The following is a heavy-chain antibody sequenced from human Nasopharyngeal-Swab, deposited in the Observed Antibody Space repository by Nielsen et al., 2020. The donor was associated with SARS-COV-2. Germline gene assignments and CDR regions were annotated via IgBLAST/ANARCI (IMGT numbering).Heavy chain of an antibody. Sequence: SETLFLTCAVFGGSFSNYYWTWIRQPPGKELEWIGEFKYGGSSNYNPSLKSRVTMSLDTSKNQFSLELSSVTAADTAVYYCARGAPSSYWFDPWGQGTLVTVSS. CDR3: ARGAPSSYWFDP. CDR1: GGSFSNYY. V-gene: IGHV4-34*01. J-gene: IGHJ5*02. CDR2: FKYGGSS.